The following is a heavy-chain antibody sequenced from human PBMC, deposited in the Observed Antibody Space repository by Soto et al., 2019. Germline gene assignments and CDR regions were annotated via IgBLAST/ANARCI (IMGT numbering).Heavy chain of an antibody. D-gene: IGHD3-10*01. CDR1: GFTVSSVY. J-gene: IGHJ3*02. Sequence: EVQLVESGGGLVQPGGSLRLSCAVSGFTVSSVYMSWVRQAPGKGLEWVSVIYRGGETYYVDSVKGRFIISRDNSKNILYLQMNSLRAEDTAMYYCARVMVRGNDAFDIWGQGTMVTVSS. V-gene: IGHV3-53*01. CDR3: ARVMVRGNDAFDI. CDR2: IYRGGET.